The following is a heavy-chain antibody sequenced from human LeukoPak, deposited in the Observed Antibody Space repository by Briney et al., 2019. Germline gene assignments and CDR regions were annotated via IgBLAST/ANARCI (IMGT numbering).Heavy chain of an antibody. CDR2: IYPGDSDT. CDR1: GYSFTSYW. D-gene: IGHD3-22*01. Sequence: GESLKISCKGSGYSFTSYWIGWVRQMPGKGLEWMGIIYPGDSDTRYSPSFQGQVTISADKSISTAYLQWSSLKASDTAMYYCAGLYYYDTRPHAFDIWGQGTMVTVSS. J-gene: IGHJ3*02. CDR3: AGLYYYDTRPHAFDI. V-gene: IGHV5-51*01.